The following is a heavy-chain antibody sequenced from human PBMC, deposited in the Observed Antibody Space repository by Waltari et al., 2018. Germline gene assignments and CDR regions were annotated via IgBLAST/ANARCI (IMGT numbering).Heavy chain of an antibody. V-gene: IGHV4-38-2*01. Sequence: QVQLQESGPGLVKPSETLSLTCAVSGYSISSGYSWGWIRQPPGKGLEWIGSIYHSGSTYYNPSLKSRVTISVDTSKNQFSLKLSSVTAADTAVYYCETGFRLPHDYWGQGTLVTVSS. CDR3: ETGFRLPHDY. CDR1: GYSISSGYS. J-gene: IGHJ4*02. D-gene: IGHD3-10*01. CDR2: IYHSGST.